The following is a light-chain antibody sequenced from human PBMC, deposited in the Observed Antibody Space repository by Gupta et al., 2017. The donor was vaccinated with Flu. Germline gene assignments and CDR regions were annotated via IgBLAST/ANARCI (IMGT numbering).Light chain of an antibody. CDR1: DIGSKS. CDR3: QVWDYSDDEQV. Sequence: GQTATITCGGNDIGSKSVHWYRQKPGQAPVLVVFGTHGRPSGIPERISASTSGNTATLSLTSVEAGDEADYVCQVWDYSDDEQVFGPGTYLAGL. CDR2: GTH. V-gene: IGLV3-21*02. J-gene: IGLJ1*01.